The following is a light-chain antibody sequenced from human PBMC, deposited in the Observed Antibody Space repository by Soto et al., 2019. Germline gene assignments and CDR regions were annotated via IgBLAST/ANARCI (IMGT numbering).Light chain of an antibody. J-gene: IGLJ1*01. CDR1: SSNIGTGYD. CDR2: GNT. V-gene: IGLV1-40*01. CDR3: QSYDNSLSTYV. Sequence: QSVLTQPPSVSGAPGQRVTISCTGSSSNIGTGYDVHWYQQLPGTAPKVLIYGNTNRPSGVPDRFSGSKSGTSASLAITGLQAEDEADYYCQSYDNSLSTYVFGTGTKVTV.